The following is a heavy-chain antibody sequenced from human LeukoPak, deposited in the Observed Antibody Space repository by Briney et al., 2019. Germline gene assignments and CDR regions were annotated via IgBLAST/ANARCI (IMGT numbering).Heavy chain of an antibody. CDR2: IYRSGGT. CDR3: ARRYNSGWSPTFDY. J-gene: IGHJ4*01. D-gene: IGHD6-19*01. CDR1: GGSMSTYY. Sequence: PSETLSLTCSVSGGSMSTYYWGWIRQPPGKGLEWIGYIYRSGGTNYNPSVRTRVNISLDTSKNQFSLELSSVTAADTAVYFCARRYNSGWSPTFDYWGQESWSPSPQ. V-gene: IGHV4-59*01.